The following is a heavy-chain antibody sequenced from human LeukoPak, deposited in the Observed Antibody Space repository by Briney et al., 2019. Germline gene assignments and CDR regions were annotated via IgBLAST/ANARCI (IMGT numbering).Heavy chain of an antibody. CDR1: GGTFSSYA. CDR2: IIPIFGTA. Sequence: LVKVSCKASGGTFSSYAISWVRQAPGQGLEWLGGIIPIFGTANYAQKFQGRVTITADESTSTAYMELSSLRSEDTAVYYCARALLRYCSSTSCYWFDPWGQGTLVTVSS. V-gene: IGHV1-69*13. J-gene: IGHJ5*02. CDR3: ARALLRYCSSTSCYWFDP. D-gene: IGHD2-2*01.